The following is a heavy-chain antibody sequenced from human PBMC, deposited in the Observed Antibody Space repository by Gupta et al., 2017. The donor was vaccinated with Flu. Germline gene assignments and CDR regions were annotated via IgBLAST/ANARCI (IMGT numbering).Heavy chain of an antibody. V-gene: IGHV3-23*01. CDR2: MIGSGGST. D-gene: IGHD3-16*01. CDR1: GFTLTSYA. Sequence: EVQLLSSGGGLVQPGGSLRLSCAAPGFTLTSYAMRWVPPAPGKGLEWVSAMIGSGGSTYYADAVKGRFTIARDNSKNTLNLQMNSLRAEDTAVYYCAKDRGFGGRYYGMDVWGQGTTVTVSS. CDR3: AKDRGFGGRYYGMDV. J-gene: IGHJ6*02.